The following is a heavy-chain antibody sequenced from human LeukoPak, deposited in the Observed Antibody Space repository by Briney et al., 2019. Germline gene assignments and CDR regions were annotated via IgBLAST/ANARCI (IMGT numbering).Heavy chain of an antibody. CDR1: GYIFTNYG. D-gene: IGHD3-3*01. V-gene: IGHV1-18*01. CDR3: ARVPSAGVTVFGALIGNGFYFDY. Sequence: GASVKVSCKASGYIFTNYGISWVRQAPGQGLEWMGWISVYKGKINYAQKFQGRVTMTTDTSTSTVYMELRSLRSDDTAVYYCARVPSAGVTVFGALIGNGFYFDYWGQGTLVTVSS. CDR2: ISVYKGKI. J-gene: IGHJ4*02.